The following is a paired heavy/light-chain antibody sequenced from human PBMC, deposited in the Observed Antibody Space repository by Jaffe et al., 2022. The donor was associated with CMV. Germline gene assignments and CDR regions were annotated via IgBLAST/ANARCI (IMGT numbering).Heavy chain of an antibody. CDR3: AKDRGMSRITLFDY. CDR1: GFIFSTQD. Sequence: EVQLLESGGGLVQPGGSLRLSCAASGFIFSTQDLSWVRQAPGKGLEWLSAISASSGRTYYADSVKGRFTISRDNSKNTLYLQMNSLRAGDTAIYYCAKDRGMSRITLFDYWGQGTLVTVSS. D-gene: IGHD3-10*01. J-gene: IGHJ4*01. V-gene: IGHV3-23*01. CDR2: ISASSGRT.
Light chain of an antibody. CDR1: QAISSW. J-gene: IGKJ4*01. CDR3: QQANSFPLT. CDR2: VAS. Sequence: DIQMTQSPSSVSASVGDRVTITCRASQAISSWLAWYQQKPGKAPKLLIYVASNLQSGVPSRFSGSGSGTEFTLTISSLQPEDSATYYCQQANSFPLTFGGGTKVEIK. V-gene: IGKV1D-12*01.